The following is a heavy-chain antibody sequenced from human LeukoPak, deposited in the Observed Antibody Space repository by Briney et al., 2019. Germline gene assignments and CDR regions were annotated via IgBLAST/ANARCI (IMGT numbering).Heavy chain of an antibody. D-gene: IGHD3-3*01. CDR1: GFTLGSYD. CDR2: ISISGYTI. V-gene: IGHV3-48*03. Sequence: PGGSLRLSCGASGFTLGSYDMNWVRQAPGKGLEWVSYISISGYTIYYGDSVKGRFTISRDNAKYSLYLQMNSLRAEDTAIYYCARGVGVVIANFYYYYMDVWGKGTTVTVSS. CDR3: ARGVGVVIANFYYYYMDV. J-gene: IGHJ6*03.